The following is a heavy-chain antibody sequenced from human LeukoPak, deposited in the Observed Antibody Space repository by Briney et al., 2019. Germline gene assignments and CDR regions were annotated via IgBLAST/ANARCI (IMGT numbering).Heavy chain of an antibody. J-gene: IGHJ4*02. V-gene: IGHV3-66*01. Sequence: QPGGSLRLSCAASGFTVSGNYISWVRQSPGKGLEWVSVIYSGETTYYADSVKGRSTLSRDNFKNTVYLQMNSLRAEDTAVYYCARGYSSSSFFDYWGQGTLVTVSS. CDR3: ARGYSSSSFFDY. D-gene: IGHD6-6*01. CDR2: IYSGETT. CDR1: GFTVSGNY.